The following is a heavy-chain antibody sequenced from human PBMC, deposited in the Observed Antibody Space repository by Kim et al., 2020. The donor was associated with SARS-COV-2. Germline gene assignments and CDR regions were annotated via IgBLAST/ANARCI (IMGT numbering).Heavy chain of an antibody. J-gene: IGHJ4*02. V-gene: IGHV3-23*01. CDR3: AKDPSYYDSSGYPGW. D-gene: IGHD3-22*01. Sequence: DSVKGRFTISRDNSKNTLYLQMNSLRAEDTAVYYCAKDPSYYDSSGYPGWWGQGTLVTVSS.